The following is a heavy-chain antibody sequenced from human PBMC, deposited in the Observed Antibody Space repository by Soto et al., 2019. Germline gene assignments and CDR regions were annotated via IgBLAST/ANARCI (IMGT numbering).Heavy chain of an antibody. CDR1: GFTFSSYW. D-gene: IGHD3-3*01. V-gene: IGHV3-74*01. J-gene: IGHJ4*02. CDR3: AKDFFITLRFLEWSLASYYFDY. CDR2: INSDGSST. Sequence: PGGSLRLSCAASGFTFSSYWMHWVRQAPGKGLVWVSRINSDGSSTSYADSVKGRFTISRDNSKNTLYLQMNSLRAEDTAVYYCAKDFFITLRFLEWSLASYYFDYWGQGTLVTVSS.